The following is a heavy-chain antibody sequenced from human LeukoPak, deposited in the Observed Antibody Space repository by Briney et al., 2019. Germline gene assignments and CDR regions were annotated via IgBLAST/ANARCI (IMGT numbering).Heavy chain of an antibody. CDR1: GFTFNRYT. V-gene: IGHV3-43*01. J-gene: IGHJ4*02. CDR2: AGWAGGTT. CDR3: AKELDTMFFDY. Sequence: GGSLRLSWAPSGFTFNRYTLHWFRQAPGKGLEWVSLAGWAGGTTYYSDSVRGRFTISRDSGKNSVYLQMNSLTTDDTAFYFCAKELDTMFFDYWGQGALVTVSS. D-gene: IGHD5-18*01.